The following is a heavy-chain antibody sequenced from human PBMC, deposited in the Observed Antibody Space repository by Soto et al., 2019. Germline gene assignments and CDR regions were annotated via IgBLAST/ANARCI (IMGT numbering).Heavy chain of an antibody. CDR3: ARDQSRISRFWFDP. CDR2: MWYDGSNE. V-gene: IGHV3-33*01. Sequence: QVQLVESGGGVVQTGRSLRLSCTASGFTFNKYGMHWVRQAPGKGLEWVAVMWYDGSNEYYADSVKGRFTISRDNSKNTVYLQMNSLRDEDTAVYYCARDQSRISRFWFDPWGQGTLVTVSS. CDR1: GFTFNKYG. J-gene: IGHJ5*02. D-gene: IGHD3-3*02.